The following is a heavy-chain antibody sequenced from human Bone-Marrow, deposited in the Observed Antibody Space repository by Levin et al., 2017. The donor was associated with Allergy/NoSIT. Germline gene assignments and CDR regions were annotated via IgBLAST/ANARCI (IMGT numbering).Heavy chain of an antibody. CDR2: INPNSGGT. CDR1: GYTFTGYY. CDR3: ARDVPMTTVTTRSNWFDP. V-gene: IGHV1-2*02. Sequence: ASVKVSCKASGYTFTGYYMHWVRQAPGQGLEWMGWINPNSGGTNYAQKFQGRVTMTRDTSISTAYMELSRLRSDDTAVYYCARDVPMTTVTTRSNWFDPWGQGTLVTVSS. J-gene: IGHJ5*02. D-gene: IGHD4-17*01.